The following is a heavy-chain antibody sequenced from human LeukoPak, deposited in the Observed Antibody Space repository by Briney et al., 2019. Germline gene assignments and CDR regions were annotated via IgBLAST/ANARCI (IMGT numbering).Heavy chain of an antibody. D-gene: IGHD6-13*01. CDR1: GYTFTGYY. CDR3: ARDDTPSSHRSWAHFDY. CDR2: INPNSGGT. J-gene: IGHJ4*02. V-gene: IGHV1-2*02. Sequence: ASVKVSCKASGYTFTGYYMHWVRQAPGQGLEWMGWINPNSGGTNYAQKFQGRVTMTRDTSISTAYMELSRLRSDDTAVYYCARDDTPSSHRSWAHFDYWGQGTLVTVSS.